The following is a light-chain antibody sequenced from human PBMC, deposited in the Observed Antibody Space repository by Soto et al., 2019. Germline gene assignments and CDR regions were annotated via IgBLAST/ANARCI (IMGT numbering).Light chain of an antibody. Sequence: IQLTQSPSSLSASVGDTVTISCRASQTIDNYLAWYQQYPGRAPKLLIYLASTLQSGVPSRFSGSGSWTDFKLTISSLQPEDFATYYCQQLDSNPPWTFGQGTRVEIK. V-gene: IGKV1-9*01. CDR1: QTIDNY. CDR2: LAS. CDR3: QQLDSNPPWT. J-gene: IGKJ1*01.